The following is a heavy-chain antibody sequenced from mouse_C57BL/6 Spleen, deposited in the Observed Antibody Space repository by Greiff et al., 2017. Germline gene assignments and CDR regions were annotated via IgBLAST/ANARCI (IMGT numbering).Heavy chain of an antibody. Sequence: VKLMESGAELVKPGASVKISCKASGYAFSSYWMNWVKQRPGKGLEWIGQIYPGDGDTNYNGKFKGKATLTADKSSSTAYMQLSSLTSEDSAVYFCAREVIIAFDYWGQGTTLTVSS. J-gene: IGHJ2*01. V-gene: IGHV1-80*01. CDR1: GYAFSSYW. CDR3: AREVIIAFDY. CDR2: IYPGDGDT. D-gene: IGHD1-1*01.